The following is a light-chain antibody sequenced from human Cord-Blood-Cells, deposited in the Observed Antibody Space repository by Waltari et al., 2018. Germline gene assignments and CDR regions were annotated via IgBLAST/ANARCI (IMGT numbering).Light chain of an antibody. CDR3: QQYGSSPPYT. CDR1: QSVSSSY. V-gene: IGKV3-20*01. Sequence: EIVLTQSPGPLSLSLGERATLSCRASQSVSSSYLAWYQQKPGQAPRLLIYGASSRATGIPDRFSGSGSGTDFTLTISRLEPEDFAVYYCQQYGSSPPYTFGQGTKLEIK. CDR2: GAS. J-gene: IGKJ2*01.